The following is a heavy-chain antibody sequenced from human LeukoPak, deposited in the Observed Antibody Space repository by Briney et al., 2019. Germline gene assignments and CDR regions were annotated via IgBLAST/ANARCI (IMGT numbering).Heavy chain of an antibody. Sequence: PSETLSLTCTVSGGSISSYYWSWIRQPPGKGLEWIGEINHSGSTNYNPSLKSRVTISVDTSKNQFSLKLSSVTAADTAVYYCARRLRRSAFDIWGQGTMVTVSS. J-gene: IGHJ3*02. CDR2: INHSGST. D-gene: IGHD1-14*01. CDR3: ARRLRRSAFDI. V-gene: IGHV4-34*01. CDR1: GGSISSYY.